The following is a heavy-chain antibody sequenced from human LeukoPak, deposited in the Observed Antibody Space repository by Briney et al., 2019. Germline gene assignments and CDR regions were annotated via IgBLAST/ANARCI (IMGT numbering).Heavy chain of an antibody. D-gene: IGHD4-23*01. CDR2: IYYSGST. CDR3: ARRPNDYGGTYYYYGMDV. J-gene: IGHJ6*02. Sequence: SETLSLTCTVSGGSISSSSYYWGWIRQPPGKGLEWIGSIYYSGSTYYNPSLKSRVTISVDTSKNQFSLKLSSVTAADTAVYYCARRPNDYGGTYYYYGMDVWGQGTTVTVSS. V-gene: IGHV4-39*01. CDR1: GGSISSSSYY.